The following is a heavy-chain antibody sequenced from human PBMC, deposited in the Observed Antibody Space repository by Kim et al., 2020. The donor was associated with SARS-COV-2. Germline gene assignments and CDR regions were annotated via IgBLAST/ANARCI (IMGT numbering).Heavy chain of an antibody. CDR2: ISGSGGST. CDR1: GFTFSSYA. J-gene: IGHJ6*02. CDR3: AKDGGGSYYYYYYYGMDV. Sequence: GGSLRLSCAASGFTFSSYAMSWVRQAPGKGLEWVSAISGSGGSTYYADSVKGRFTISRDNSKNTLYLQMNSLRAEDTAVYYCAKDGGGSYYYYYYYGMDVWGQGTTVTVSS. D-gene: IGHD1-26*01. V-gene: IGHV3-23*01.